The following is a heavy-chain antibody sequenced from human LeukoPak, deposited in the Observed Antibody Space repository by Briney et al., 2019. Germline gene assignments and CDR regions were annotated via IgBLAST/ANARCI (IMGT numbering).Heavy chain of an antibody. CDR1: GFTLSSYA. Sequence: GGSLRLSCAASGFTLSSYAMSWVRQAPGKGLEWVSAISGSGGSTYYADSVKGRFTISRDNSKNTLYLQMNSLRAEDTDVYYCAKVRQRSTVTTKGAQHYWGQGTLVTVSS. D-gene: IGHD4-17*01. CDR3: AKVRQRSTVTTKGAQHY. V-gene: IGHV3-23*01. CDR2: ISGSGGST. J-gene: IGHJ4*02.